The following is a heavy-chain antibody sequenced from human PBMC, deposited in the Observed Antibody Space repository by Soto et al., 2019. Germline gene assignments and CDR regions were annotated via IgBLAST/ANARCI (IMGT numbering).Heavy chain of an antibody. CDR1: GGTFSSYA. V-gene: IGHV1-18*01. D-gene: IGHD1-7*01. J-gene: IGHJ4*02. Sequence: ASVKVSCKASGGTFSSYAISWVRQAPGQGLEWMGWIIAYNGTTNYAQKLQDRVTMTTDTSTSTAYMELRSLRSDDTAVYYCARRVTGTKDYWGQGTLVTVSS. CDR2: IIAYNGTT. CDR3: ARRVTGTKDY.